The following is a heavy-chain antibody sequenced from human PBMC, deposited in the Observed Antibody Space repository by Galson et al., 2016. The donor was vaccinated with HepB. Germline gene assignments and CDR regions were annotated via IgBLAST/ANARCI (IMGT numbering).Heavy chain of an antibody. CDR3: ARALLGGGVGGSDTVAVPSAMDH. CDR1: GFIFSDYD. CDR2: IDSAGDT. J-gene: IGHJ4*02. V-gene: IGHV3-13*01. D-gene: IGHD2-2*01. Sequence: SLRLSCAASGFIFSDYDMHWVRQVTGKSLEWVSAIDSAGDTFYPGSVKGRFTISRENAKNSLYLQMNGLRAGDTAVYYCARALLGGGVGGSDTVAVPSAMDHWGQGTLVTVSS.